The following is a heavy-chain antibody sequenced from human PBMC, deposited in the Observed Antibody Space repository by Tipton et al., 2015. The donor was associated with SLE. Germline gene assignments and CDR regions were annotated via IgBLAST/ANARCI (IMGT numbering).Heavy chain of an antibody. CDR3: ARVGPPVVPASWYFDL. V-gene: IGHV4-59*01. D-gene: IGHD2-2*01. CDR2: IYYSGST. J-gene: IGHJ2*01. CDR1: GGSISSYY. Sequence: LVKPSETLSLTCTVSGGSISSYYWSWIRQPPGKGLEWIGYIYYSGSTNYNPSLKSRVTISVDTSKNQFSLKLSSVTAADTAVYYCARVGPPVVPASWYFDLWGRGTPVTVSS.